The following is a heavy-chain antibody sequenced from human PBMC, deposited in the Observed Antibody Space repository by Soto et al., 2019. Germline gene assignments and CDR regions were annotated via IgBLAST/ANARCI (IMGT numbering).Heavy chain of an antibody. CDR2: ISGSGGST. D-gene: IGHD3-3*01. CDR3: AKSFFANYDFWSGNDY. Sequence: PGGSLRLSCAASGFTFSSYAMSWVRQAPGKGLEWVSAISGSGGSTYYADSVKGRFTISRDNSKNTLYLQMNSLRAEDTAVYYCAKSFFANYDFWSGNDYWGPGILVNVFS. J-gene: IGHJ4*02. CDR1: GFTFSSYA. V-gene: IGHV3-23*01.